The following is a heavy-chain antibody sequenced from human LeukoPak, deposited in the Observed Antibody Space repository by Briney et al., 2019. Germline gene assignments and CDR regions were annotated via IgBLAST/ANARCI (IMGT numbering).Heavy chain of an antibody. CDR1: GFTFSSYW. CDR3: ARDCDTSTCYDY. Sequence: GGSLRLSCAASGFTFSSYWMSWVRQAPGKGLEWMANIKQDGSEKYHVESVRGRFTISRDNAKNLLYLQMNSLRAQDTAVYYCARDCDTSTCYDYWGQGTLVTVSS. CDR2: IKQDGSEK. V-gene: IGHV3-7*01. D-gene: IGHD3-22*01. J-gene: IGHJ4*02.